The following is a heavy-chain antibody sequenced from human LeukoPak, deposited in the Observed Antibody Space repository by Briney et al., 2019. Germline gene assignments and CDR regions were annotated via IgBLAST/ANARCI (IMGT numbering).Heavy chain of an antibody. D-gene: IGHD6-13*01. CDR3: AKPRSPKYSSSWFY. V-gene: IGHV3-23*01. CDR1: GFTFSSYA. CDR2: TSGSGGST. J-gene: IGHJ4*02. Sequence: HPGGSLRLSCAASGFTFSSYAMSWVRQAPGKGLEWASATSGSGGSTYYADSVKGRFTISRDNSKNTLYLQMNSLRAEDTAVYYCAKPRSPKYSSSWFYWGQGTLVTVSS.